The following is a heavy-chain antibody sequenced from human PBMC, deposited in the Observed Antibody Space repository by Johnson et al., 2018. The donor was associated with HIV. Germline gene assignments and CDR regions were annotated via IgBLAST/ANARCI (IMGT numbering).Heavy chain of an antibody. D-gene: IGHD3-10*01. V-gene: IGHV3-30*03. Sequence: VESGGGVVRPGGSLRLSCAASGFTFDDYGMSWVRQAPGKGLEWVAVISYDGSNKYYADSVKGRFTISRDNSKNTLYLQMNSLRAEDTAVYYCARGVDGAFDIWGQGTMVTVSS. CDR2: ISYDGSNK. CDR3: ARGVDGAFDI. CDR1: GFTFDDYG. J-gene: IGHJ3*02.